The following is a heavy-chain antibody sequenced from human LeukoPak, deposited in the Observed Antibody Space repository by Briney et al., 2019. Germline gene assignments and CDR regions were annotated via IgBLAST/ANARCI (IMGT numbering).Heavy chain of an antibody. Sequence: EASVKVSCKASGYTFTSYAMHWVRQAPGQRLEWMGWINAGNGNTKYSQKFQGRVTITRDTSASTAYMELSSLRSEDTAVYYCATSGSGIYYFDYWGQGTLVTVS. CDR3: ATSGSGIYYFDY. CDR1: GYTFTSYA. CDR2: INAGNGNT. D-gene: IGHD3-10*01. V-gene: IGHV1-3*01. J-gene: IGHJ4*02.